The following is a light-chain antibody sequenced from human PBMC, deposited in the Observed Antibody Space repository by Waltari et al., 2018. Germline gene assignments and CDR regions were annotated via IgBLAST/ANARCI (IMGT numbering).Light chain of an antibody. CDR1: SSNLQNNG. Sequence: QSVLTQPPSVSEAPRQRVTISCSGTSSNLQNNGVNCYQQFPGTAPRLLVYQDDMVPSGVSDRFSGSKSGTSASLAISGLQSEDEADYYCAAWDDSLNGWVFGGGTKLTVL. CDR3: AAWDDSLNGWV. V-gene: IGLV1-36*01. CDR2: QDD. J-gene: IGLJ3*02.